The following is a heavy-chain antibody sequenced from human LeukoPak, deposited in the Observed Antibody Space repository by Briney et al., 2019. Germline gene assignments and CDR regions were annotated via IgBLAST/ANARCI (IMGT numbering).Heavy chain of an antibody. V-gene: IGHV3-21*01. Sequence: PGGSLRLSCAASGFTFSSYSMNWVRQAPGMGLEWVSSISSSSSYIYYADSVKGRFTISRDNAKNSLYLQMNSLRAEDTAVYYCARQNRGAAARLGVYFDYWGQGTLVTVSS. D-gene: IGHD6-13*01. CDR1: GFTFSSYS. CDR3: ARQNRGAAARLGVYFDY. J-gene: IGHJ4*02. CDR2: ISSSSSYI.